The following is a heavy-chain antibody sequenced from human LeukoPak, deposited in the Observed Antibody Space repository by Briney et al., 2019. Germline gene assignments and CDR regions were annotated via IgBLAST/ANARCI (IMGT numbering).Heavy chain of an antibody. V-gene: IGHV3-23*01. CDR2: ISGSGGTT. Sequence: GGSLRLSCAASGLTFSSYAMNWVRQTPGKGLEWVSGISGSGGTTYYADSVKGRFTISRDNSKNTLYLQMNSLRAEDTAVYYCAKVKMRYCSGGSCDPFDFWGQGTLVTVSS. J-gene: IGHJ4*02. CDR1: GLTFSSYA. D-gene: IGHD2-15*01. CDR3: AKVKMRYCSGGSCDPFDF.